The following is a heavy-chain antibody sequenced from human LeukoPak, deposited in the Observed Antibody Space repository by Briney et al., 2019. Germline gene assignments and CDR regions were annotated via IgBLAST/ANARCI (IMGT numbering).Heavy chain of an antibody. Sequence: GGSLRLSCAASGFTVSSNYMSWVRQAPGKGLEWFSVIYSGSSTFYADSVKGRFTISRDNTKNTLYLQMNSLRVEDTAVYYCARQRRDGYNYLGYWGQGTLVTVSS. CDR1: GFTVSSNY. CDR2: IYSGSST. J-gene: IGHJ4*02. V-gene: IGHV3-66*04. D-gene: IGHD5-24*01. CDR3: ARQRRDGYNYLGY.